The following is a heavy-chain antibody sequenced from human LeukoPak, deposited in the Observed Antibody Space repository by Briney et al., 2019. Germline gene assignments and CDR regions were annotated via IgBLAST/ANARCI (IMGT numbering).Heavy chain of an antibody. CDR1: GFTFSNYS. CDR2: ISSSGSSI. Sequence: GGSLRLSCAASGFTFSNYSMNWVRQAPGKGLGWVSSISSSGSSIYYADSVKGRFTISRDKAKNSLYLQMNSLRAEDTAVYYCARRLGSGWFDPWGQGTLVTVSS. D-gene: IGHD3-10*01. CDR3: ARRLGSGWFDP. J-gene: IGHJ5*02. V-gene: IGHV3-21*01.